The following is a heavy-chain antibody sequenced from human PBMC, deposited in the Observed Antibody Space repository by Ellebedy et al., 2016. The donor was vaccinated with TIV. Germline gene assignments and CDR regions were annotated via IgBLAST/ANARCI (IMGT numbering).Heavy chain of an antibody. Sequence: MPSETLSLTCTVSGGSIRSYYWSWIRQPPGKGLEWIGYIYYSGSTYYNPSLKSRVTISVDTSKNQFSLKLSSVTAADTAVYYCARDQNCSGGSCYVGYYGMDVWGQGTTGTVSS. J-gene: IGHJ6*02. V-gene: IGHV4-59*12. D-gene: IGHD2-15*01. CDR3: ARDQNCSGGSCYVGYYGMDV. CDR1: GGSIRSYY. CDR2: IYYSGST.